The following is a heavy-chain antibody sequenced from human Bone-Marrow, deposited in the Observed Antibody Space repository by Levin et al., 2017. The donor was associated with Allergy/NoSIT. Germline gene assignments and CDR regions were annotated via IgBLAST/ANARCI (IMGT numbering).Heavy chain of an antibody. V-gene: IGHV4-39*01. D-gene: IGHD3-9*01. CDR2: IYYSGST. CDR3: ARHEQELRYFDVANAFDI. CDR1: GGSISSSSYY. J-gene: IGHJ3*02. Sequence: PSETLSLTCTVSGGSISSSSYYWGWIRQPPGTGLEWIGSIYYSGSTYYNPSLKSRVTISVDTSKNQFSLKLSSVTAADTAVYYCARHEQELRYFDVANAFDIWGQGTMVTVSS.